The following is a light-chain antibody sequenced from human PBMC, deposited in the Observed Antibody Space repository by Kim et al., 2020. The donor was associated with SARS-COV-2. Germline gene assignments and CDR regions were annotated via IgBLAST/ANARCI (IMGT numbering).Light chain of an antibody. J-gene: IGKJ4*01. CDR3: LQHDGYPHT. Sequence: AAGGDGATFTWTASKGLNNYLAWFQQKPGQAPKRLIYDASTWPSGVPASFSGCGSGTEFTLTISSLQPEDFATYYCLQHDGYPHTFGGGTKVDIK. CDR2: DAS. CDR1: KGLNNY. V-gene: IGKV1-17*03.